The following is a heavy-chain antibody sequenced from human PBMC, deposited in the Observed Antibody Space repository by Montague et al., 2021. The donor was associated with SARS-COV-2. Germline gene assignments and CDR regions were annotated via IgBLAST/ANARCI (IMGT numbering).Heavy chain of an antibody. V-gene: IGHV4-59*13. D-gene: IGHD1-20*01. CDR2: IFHSGIT. CDR1: GGSISSYH. J-gene: IGHJ5*02. Sequence: SETLSLTCSVSGGSISSYHWSWVRQSPGKGLEWIGYIFHSGITNYNPSLKSRVTVSVDMSKNQFSLQLNSVTAADSAVYYCARTEYNWNDWPDPWGQGTLVTVSS. CDR3: ARTEYNWNDWPDP.